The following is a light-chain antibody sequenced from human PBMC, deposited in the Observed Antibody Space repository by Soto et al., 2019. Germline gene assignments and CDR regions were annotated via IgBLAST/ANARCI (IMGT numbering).Light chain of an antibody. CDR1: QSVSSY. V-gene: IGKV3-11*01. CDR3: QQRSNWPIP. CDR2: DAS. Sequence: EIVWPKSAATLSLSTRERATLSCRASQSVSSYLAWYQQKPGQAPRLLIYDASNRATGIPARFSGSGSGTDSTLTISSLEPEDFAVYYCQQRSNWPIPVGQVGRLAIK. J-gene: IGKJ5*01.